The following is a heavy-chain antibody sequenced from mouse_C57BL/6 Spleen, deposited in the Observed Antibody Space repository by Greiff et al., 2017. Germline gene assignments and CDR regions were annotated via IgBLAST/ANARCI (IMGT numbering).Heavy chain of an antibody. CDR2: IRSKSNNYAT. J-gene: IGHJ2*01. CDR3: VRDGYDDGAFDY. D-gene: IGHD2-2*01. CDR1: GFSFHTYA. V-gene: IGHV10-1*01. Sequence: EVQLVESGGGLVQPKGSLKLSCAASGFSFHTYAMNWVRQAPGKGLEWVARIRSKSNNYATYYADSVKDRFTISRDDSESMLYLQMNNLKTEDTAMYYCVRDGYDDGAFDYCAQGTTLTVSS.